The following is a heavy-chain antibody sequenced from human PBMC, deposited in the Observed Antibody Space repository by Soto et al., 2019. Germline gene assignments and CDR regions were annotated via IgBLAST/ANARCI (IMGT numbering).Heavy chain of an antibody. CDR2: VMGSGGST. Sequence: EVQLLESGGGLVQPGGSLRLSCAASGFTFSSYAMRWVRQAPGKGLEWVSAVMGSGGSTYYADSVKGRFTISRDNSKNTLYLQMNSLRAEDTAVYYCARRGPGTYFDYWGQGTLVTVSS. V-gene: IGHV3-23*01. D-gene: IGHD6-13*01. CDR3: ARRGPGTYFDY. J-gene: IGHJ4*02. CDR1: GFTFSSYA.